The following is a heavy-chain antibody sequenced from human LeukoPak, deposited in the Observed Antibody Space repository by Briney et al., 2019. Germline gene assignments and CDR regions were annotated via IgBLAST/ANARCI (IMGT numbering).Heavy chain of an antibody. CDR1: GFTFSSYA. Sequence: PGGSLRLSCAASGFTFSSYAMSWVRQAPGKGLEWVSAISGSGGSKYYADSVKGRFTISRDNSKNTLYLQMNSLRAEDTAVYYCAKGRLVVRTTTGAFDIWGQGTMVTVSS. CDR2: ISGSGGSK. D-gene: IGHD2-15*01. CDR3: AKGRLVVRTTTGAFDI. J-gene: IGHJ3*02. V-gene: IGHV3-23*01.